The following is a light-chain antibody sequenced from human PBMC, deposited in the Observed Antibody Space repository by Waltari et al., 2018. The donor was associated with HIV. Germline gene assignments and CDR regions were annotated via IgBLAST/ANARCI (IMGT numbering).Light chain of an antibody. CDR1: SSNIGNNA. CDR2: YDD. CDR3: AGGDDSLNGVV. J-gene: IGLJ2*01. Sequence: QSVLTQPPSVSEAPRQRVTISCSGSSSNIGNNAVNWYQQLPGKPPKLLIYYDDLLASWFSDLFSGSKSGTAASLAISGLQSEDESDYYWAGGDDSLNGVVFGGGTKLTVL. V-gene: IGLV1-36*01.